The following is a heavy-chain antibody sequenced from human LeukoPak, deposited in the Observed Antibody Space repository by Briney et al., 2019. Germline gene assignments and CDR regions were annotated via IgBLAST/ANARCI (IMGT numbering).Heavy chain of an antibody. J-gene: IGHJ4*02. CDR2: IIPSFGTA. CDR1: GGTFSSYA. D-gene: IGHD5-12*01. Sequence: SVKVSCKASGGTFSSYAISWVRQAPGQGLEWMGGIIPSFGTANYAQKFQGRVTITTDESTSTAYMELSSLRSEDTAVYYCARGPPGVPQGMATYYFDYWGQGTLVTVSS. V-gene: IGHV1-69*05. CDR3: ARGPPGVPQGMATYYFDY.